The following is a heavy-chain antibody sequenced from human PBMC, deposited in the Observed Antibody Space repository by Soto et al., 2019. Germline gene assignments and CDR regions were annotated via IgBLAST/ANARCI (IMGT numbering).Heavy chain of an antibody. CDR2: IWYDGSNK. CDR3: ARALDYDILTGYYDAFDI. V-gene: IGHV3-33*01. Sequence: PGGSLRLSCAASGFTFSSYGMHWVRQAPGKGLEWVAVIWYDGSNKYYADPVKGRFTISRDNSKNTLYLQMNSLRAEDTAVYYCARALDYDILTGYYDAFDIWGQGTMVTVS. CDR1: GFTFSSYG. D-gene: IGHD3-9*01. J-gene: IGHJ3*02.